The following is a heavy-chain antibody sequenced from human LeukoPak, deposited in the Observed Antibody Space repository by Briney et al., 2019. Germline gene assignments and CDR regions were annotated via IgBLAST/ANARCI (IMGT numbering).Heavy chain of an antibody. D-gene: IGHD5-18*01. V-gene: IGHV3-23*01. CDR3: AKVGYFFGYLYYFDN. J-gene: IGHJ4*02. Sequence: GGSLRLSCAASGFTFSSYAMSWVRQAPGKGLEWVSVISGSGASTSYADSVKGRFTIARDNSKNTLYLQVNSLRAEDTAVYYCAKVGYFFGYLYYFDNWGQGTLVTVSS. CDR2: ISGSGAST. CDR1: GFTFSSYA.